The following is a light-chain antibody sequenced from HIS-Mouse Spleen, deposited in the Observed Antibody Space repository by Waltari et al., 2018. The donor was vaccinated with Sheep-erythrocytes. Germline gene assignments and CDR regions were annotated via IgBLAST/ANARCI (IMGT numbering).Light chain of an antibody. Sequence: QSALTQPASVSGSPGQSITLSCTGTSSDVGVYNYFSCYQQHPGKAPKLMIYDVSKRPSGVPDRFSGSKSGNTASLTISGLQAEDEADYYCCSYAGSYNHVFATGTKVTVL. V-gene: IGLV2-11*01. J-gene: IGLJ1*01. CDR3: CSYAGSYNHV. CDR1: SSDVGVYNY. CDR2: DVS.